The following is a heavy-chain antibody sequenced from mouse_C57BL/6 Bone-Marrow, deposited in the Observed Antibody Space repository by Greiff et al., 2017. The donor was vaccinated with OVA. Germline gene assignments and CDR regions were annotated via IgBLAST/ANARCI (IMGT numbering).Heavy chain of an antibody. Sequence: QVQLQQPGAELVKPGASVKMSCKASGYTFTSYWITWVKQRPGQGLEWIGDIYPGSGSTNYNEKFKSKATLTVDTSSSTAYMQLSSLTSESSAVYYCARPYCNGGAWFAYWGQGTLVTVSA. CDR1: GYTFTSYW. V-gene: IGHV1-55*01. CDR3: ARPYCNGGAWFAY. J-gene: IGHJ3*01. CDR2: IYPGSGST. D-gene: IGHD2-1*01.